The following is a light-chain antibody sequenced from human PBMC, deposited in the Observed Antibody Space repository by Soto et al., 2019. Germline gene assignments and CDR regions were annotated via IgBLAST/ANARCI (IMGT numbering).Light chain of an antibody. Sequence: DIPVPQSPPSMAASVVDRVTITCRARQDIGNWMTWYQQKPVKATKLLIYSASTLVRGVPSRFSGSGSGTEFTLTISGLQPEDSLTYYCQQAKSFPITFGQGTRLDIK. J-gene: IGKJ5*01. CDR1: QDIGNW. V-gene: IGKV1-12*01. CDR3: QQAKSFPIT. CDR2: SAS.